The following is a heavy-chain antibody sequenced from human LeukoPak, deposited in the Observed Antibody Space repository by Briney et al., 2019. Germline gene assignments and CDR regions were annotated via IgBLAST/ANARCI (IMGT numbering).Heavy chain of an antibody. Sequence: PGGSLRLSCDASGFTFTTYPMHWVRQGPGKGLVWVSRINTDGSSTSNADSVKGRFTISRDNAKNTLYLQMNSLRAEDTAVYYCARDYLCAFDIWGQGTMVTVSS. CDR3: ARDYLCAFDI. V-gene: IGHV3-74*01. CDR2: INTDGSST. J-gene: IGHJ3*02. CDR1: GFTFTTYP. D-gene: IGHD5-12*01.